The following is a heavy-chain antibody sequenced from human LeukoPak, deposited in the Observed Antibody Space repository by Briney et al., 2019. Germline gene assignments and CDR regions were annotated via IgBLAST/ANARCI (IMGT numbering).Heavy chain of an antibody. CDR1: GGSFSGYY. CDR2: INHSGST. CDR3: ARGLNRESRLLDY. D-gene: IGHD2/OR15-2a*01. Sequence: SETLSLTCAVYGGSFSGYYWSWIRQPPGKGLEWIGEINHSGSTNYNPSLKSRVTISVDTSKNQFSLKLSSVTAADTAVYYCARGLNRESRLLDYWGQGTLVTVSS. V-gene: IGHV4-34*01. J-gene: IGHJ4*02.